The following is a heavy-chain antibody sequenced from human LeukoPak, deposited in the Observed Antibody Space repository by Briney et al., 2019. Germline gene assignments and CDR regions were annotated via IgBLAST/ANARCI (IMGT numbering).Heavy chain of an antibody. V-gene: IGHV4-34*01. CDR3: ARAGRGRSYYYYYGMDV. CDR1: GGSFSGYY. J-gene: IGHJ6*02. CDR2: INHSGST. Sequence: PSETLSLTCAVYGGSFSGYYWSWIRQPPGKGLEWIGEINHSGSTNYNPSLKSRVTISVDTSKNQFSLKLSSVTAADTAVYYCARAGRGRSYYYYYGMDVWGQGTTVTVSS. D-gene: IGHD3-16*01.